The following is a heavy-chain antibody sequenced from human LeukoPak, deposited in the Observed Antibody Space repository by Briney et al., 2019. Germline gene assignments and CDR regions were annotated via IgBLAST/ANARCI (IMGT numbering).Heavy chain of an antibody. CDR3: AKGVRSGTYYNCFDP. V-gene: IGHV3-43*02. CDR1: GFTLEDYA. D-gene: IGHD1-26*01. CDR2: ISGDGDNT. J-gene: IGHJ5*02. Sequence: PGGSPRLSCVASGFTLEDYALHWVRQAPGKGLEWISLISGDGDNTYYADSVKGRFTISRDNSKNSLYLQMSSLRAEDTALYYCAKGVRSGTYYNCFDPWGQGTLVTVSS.